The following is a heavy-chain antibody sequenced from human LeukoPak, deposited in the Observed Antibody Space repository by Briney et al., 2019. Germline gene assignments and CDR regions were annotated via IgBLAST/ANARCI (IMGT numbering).Heavy chain of an antibody. CDR2: VHYSGST. CDR1: GGSISSSSYY. D-gene: IGHD3-16*02. CDR3: VSYRRPPYAFDV. Sequence: PSETLSLTCTVSGGSISSSSYYWGWIRQPPGKELEWIGYVHYSGSTNYNPSLRSRVTMSVDTSNNQFSLKLSSVTAADTAVYYCVSYRRPPYAFDVWGQGTMVTVSS. V-gene: IGHV4-61*05. J-gene: IGHJ3*01.